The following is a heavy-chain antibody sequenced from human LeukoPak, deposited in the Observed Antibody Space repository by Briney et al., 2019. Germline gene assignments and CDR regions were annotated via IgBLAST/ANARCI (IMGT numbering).Heavy chain of an antibody. D-gene: IGHD4-17*01. CDR2: SSNSGSST. J-gene: IGHJ4*02. CDR3: AKGSYGDYEEVGDY. CDR1: GFTFSSYA. Sequence: GGSLRLSCAASGFTFSSYAMSWVRQAPGKGLEWVSISSNSGSSTHYAGSVKGRFTISRDNSKDTLYLQMNSLRTEDTAVYYCAKGSYGDYEEVGDYWGQGTLVTVSS. V-gene: IGHV3-23*01.